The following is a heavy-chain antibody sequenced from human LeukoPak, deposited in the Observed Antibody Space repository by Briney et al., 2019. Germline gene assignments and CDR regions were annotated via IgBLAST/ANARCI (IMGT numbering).Heavy chain of an antibody. V-gene: IGHV4-59*08. CDR1: GGSISSYY. J-gene: IGHJ4*02. D-gene: IGHD3-10*01. CDR2: IYYSGST. CDR3: ARWYYYGSGSYYFDY. Sequence: SETLSLTCTVSGGSISSYYWSWIRQPPGKGLEWIGYIYYSGSTNYNPSLKSRVTISVDTSKNQFFLKLSSVTAADTAAYYCARWYYYGSGSYYFDYWGQGTLVTVSS.